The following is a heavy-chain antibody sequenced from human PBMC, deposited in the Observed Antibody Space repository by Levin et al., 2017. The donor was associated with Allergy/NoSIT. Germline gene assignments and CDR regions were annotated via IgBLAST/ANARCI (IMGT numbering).Heavy chain of an antibody. CDR3: TRHFGSGSYPFDY. CDR1: GFTFSGSA. V-gene: IGHV3-73*01. D-gene: IGHD3-10*01. CDR2: IRSKANSYAT. Sequence: ETLSLTCAASGFTFSGSAMHWVRQASGKGLEWVGRIRSKANSYATAYAASVKGRFTISRDDSKNTAYLQMNSLKTEDTAVYYCTRHFGSGSYPFDYWGQGTLVTVSS. J-gene: IGHJ4*02.